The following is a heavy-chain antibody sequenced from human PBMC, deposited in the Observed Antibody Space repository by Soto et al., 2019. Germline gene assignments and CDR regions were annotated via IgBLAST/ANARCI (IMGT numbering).Heavy chain of an antibody. D-gene: IGHD4-17*01. CDR1: GGSISSSSYY. CDR2: IYYSGST. CDR3: ARHTGGYGDFEYFQH. V-gene: IGHV4-39*01. Sequence: QLQLQESGPGLVKPSETLSLTCTVSGGSISSSSYYWGWIRQPPGKGLEWIGSIYYSGSTYYNPSLKSRVTISVDTSKNQLSLKLSSVTAADTAVYYCARHTGGYGDFEYFQHWGQGTLVTVSS. J-gene: IGHJ1*01.